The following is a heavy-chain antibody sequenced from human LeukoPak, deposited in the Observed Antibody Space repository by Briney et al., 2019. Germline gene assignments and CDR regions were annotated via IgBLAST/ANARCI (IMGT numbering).Heavy chain of an antibody. CDR3: ASDEGSDDAFDI. CDR1: GGTFISCA. Sequence: SVKVSCKASGGTFISCAINWVRQAPGQGLEWMGRIIPIFGTANYAQKFQGRVMITTDESTSTAYMELSSLTSEDTAVYYCASDEGSDDAFDIWGQGTMVTVSS. J-gene: IGHJ3*02. V-gene: IGHV1-69*05. CDR2: IIPIFGTA.